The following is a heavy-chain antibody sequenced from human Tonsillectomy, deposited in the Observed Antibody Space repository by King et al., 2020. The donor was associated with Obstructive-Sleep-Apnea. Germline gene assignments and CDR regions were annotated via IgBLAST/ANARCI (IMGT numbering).Heavy chain of an antibody. CDR2: ISRSGDTL. V-gene: IGHV3-11*01. J-gene: IGHJ3*01. Sequence: VQLVESGGGLVKPGGSLRLSCAASGFSFTDYYMAWIRQAPGKGLECVSYISRSGDTLYYAGAVRGRLTISRDNAKNSLYLQMNSLRAEDTAVYYCARELGLHGYSYGLDAFDLWGQGTMVTVSS. CDR3: ARELGLHGYSYGLDAFDL. D-gene: IGHD5-18*01. CDR1: GFSFTDYY.